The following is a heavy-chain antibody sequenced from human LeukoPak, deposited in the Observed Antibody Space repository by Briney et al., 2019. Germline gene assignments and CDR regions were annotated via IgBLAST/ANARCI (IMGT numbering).Heavy chain of an antibody. V-gene: IGHV1-69*05. Sequence: TVKVSCKASGGTFSSYAISWVRQAPGQGLEWMGRIISIFGTANYAQKFQGRVTITTDESTSTAYMELSSLRSEDTAVYYCARYNDSTPFDYWGQGTLVTVSS. J-gene: IGHJ4*02. D-gene: IGHD3-22*01. CDR1: GGTFSSYA. CDR3: ARYNDSTPFDY. CDR2: IISIFGTA.